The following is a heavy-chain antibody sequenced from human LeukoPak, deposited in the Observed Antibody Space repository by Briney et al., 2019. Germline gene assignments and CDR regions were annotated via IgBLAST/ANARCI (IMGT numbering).Heavy chain of an antibody. V-gene: IGHV3-30*18. CDR1: GFTFSGYG. CDR3: AKDSGASSCWYYGDY. CDR2: ISYDGSNK. D-gene: IGHD6-13*01. Sequence: GGSLRLSCAASGFTFSGYGMHWVRQAPGKGLEWVAVISYDGSNKYYVDSVKGRFTISRDNSKNTLYLQMNSLRAEDTAVYYCAKDSGASSCWYYGDYWGQGTLVTVSS. J-gene: IGHJ4*02.